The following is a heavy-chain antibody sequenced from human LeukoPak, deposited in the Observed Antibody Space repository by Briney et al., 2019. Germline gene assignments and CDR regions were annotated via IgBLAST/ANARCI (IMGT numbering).Heavy chain of an antibody. CDR1: GGSFSGYY. Sequence: PSETLCLTCAVSGGSFSGYYWSWVRDPPGKGLEWSGEINHSGGTNYNTSLKSRVDISVDTSKNQFSLKLSSVTAADTAVYYCARQDDEQQLGLAKYYMHVWGRGTTVTISS. CDR2: INHSGGT. D-gene: IGHD6-13*01. CDR3: ARQDDEQQLGLAKYYMHV. J-gene: IGHJ6*03. V-gene: IGHV4-34*01.